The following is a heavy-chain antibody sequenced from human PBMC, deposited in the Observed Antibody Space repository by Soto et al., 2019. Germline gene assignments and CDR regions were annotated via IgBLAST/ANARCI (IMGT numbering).Heavy chain of an antibody. D-gene: IGHD6-6*01. CDR1: GFTFSSYG. CDR2: ISYDGSNK. CDR3: AKDSIAARPHYYYYMDV. Sequence: GGSLRLSCAASGFTFSSYGMHWVRQAPGKGLEWVAVISYDGSNKYYADSVKGRFTISRDNSKNTLYLQMNSLRAVDTAVYYCAKDSIAARPHYYYYMDVWGKGTTVTVSS. V-gene: IGHV3-30*18. J-gene: IGHJ6*03.